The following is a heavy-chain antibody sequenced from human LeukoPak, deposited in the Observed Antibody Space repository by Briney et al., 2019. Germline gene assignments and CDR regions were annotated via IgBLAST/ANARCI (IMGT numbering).Heavy chain of an antibody. J-gene: IGHJ5*02. CDR1: GGTFSSYA. D-gene: IGHD2-15*01. Sequence: SVKVSCKASGGTFSSYAISWVRQAPGRGLEWMGGIIPIFGTANYAQKFQGRVTITTDESTSTAYMKLSSLRSEDTAVYYCARATYCSGGSCSDLWGQGTLVTVSS. CDR3: ARATYCSGGSCSDL. V-gene: IGHV1-69*05. CDR2: IIPIFGTA.